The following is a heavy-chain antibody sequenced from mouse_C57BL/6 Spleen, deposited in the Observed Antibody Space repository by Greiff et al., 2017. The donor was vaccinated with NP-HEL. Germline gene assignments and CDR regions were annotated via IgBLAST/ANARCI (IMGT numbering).Heavy chain of an antibody. CDR3: ARWAGYYSDY. V-gene: IGHV1-76*01. D-gene: IGHD3-3*01. CDR2: IYPGSGNT. Sequence: VKLVESGAELVRPGASVTLSCKASGYTFTDYYINWVKQRPGQGLEWIARIYPGSGNTYYNEKFKGKATLTAAKSSSTAYMQLSSLTSEDSAVYFCARWAGYYSDYWGQGTTLTVSS. J-gene: IGHJ2*01. CDR1: GYTFTDYY.